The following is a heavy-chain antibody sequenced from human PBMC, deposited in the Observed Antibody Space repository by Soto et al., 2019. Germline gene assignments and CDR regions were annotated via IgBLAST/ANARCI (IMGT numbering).Heavy chain of an antibody. CDR1: GFTFNSYA. D-gene: IGHD1-26*01. CDR3: ARGDRGGSGSPASYYASGLDV. CDR2: VSAGGDMT. J-gene: IGHJ6*02. Sequence: DVQVLESGGELVQPGGSMRLSCAASGFTFNSYAMSWVRQAPGKGLEWVSSVSAGGDMTYYADSVKGRFTISRDNSNNALFLQMNSLRIDDTALYYCARGDRGGSGSPASYYASGLDVWCQGTTVTVS. V-gene: IGHV3-23*01.